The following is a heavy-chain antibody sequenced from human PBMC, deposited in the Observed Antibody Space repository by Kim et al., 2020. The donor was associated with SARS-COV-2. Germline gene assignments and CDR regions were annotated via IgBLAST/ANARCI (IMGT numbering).Heavy chain of an antibody. V-gene: IGHV4-59*01. D-gene: IGHD2-8*01. J-gene: IGHJ4*02. CDR1: GGSINSYF. CDR2: IFYSGNT. CDR3: ASDTSGQGPRV. Sequence: SETLSLTCTVSGGSINSYFWSWIRQSPGKGLECIGYIFYSGNTNYNPSLKSRVTISVDTSKNQFSLKLRSVTAADTAVYYCASDTSGQGPRVWGQGTLVTVSS.